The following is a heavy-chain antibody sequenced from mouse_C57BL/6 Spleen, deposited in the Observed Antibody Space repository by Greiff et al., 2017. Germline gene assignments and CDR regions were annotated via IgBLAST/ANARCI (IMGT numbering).Heavy chain of an antibody. V-gene: IGHV1-61*01. CDR3: ARYGYGSSHDY. D-gene: IGHD1-1*01. CDR1: GYTFTSYW. CDR2: IYPSDSET. Sequence: QVQLQQPGAELVRPGSSVKLSCKASGYTFTSYWMDWVKQRPGQGLEWIGNIYPSDSETHYNQKFKDKATLTVDKSSSTAYMQLSSLTSEDSAVYCCARYGYGSSHDYWGQGTTLTVSS. J-gene: IGHJ2*01.